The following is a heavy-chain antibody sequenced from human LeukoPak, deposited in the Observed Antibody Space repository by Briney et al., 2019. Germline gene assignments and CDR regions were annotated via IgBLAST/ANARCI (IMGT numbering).Heavy chain of an antibody. CDR1: GYTFTSYG. V-gene: IGHV1-18*01. CDR2: ISAYNGNT. CDR3: ARSLGDSSGYYPTGYYYYYMDV. Sequence: ASVTVSCKASGYTFTSYGISWVRQAPGQGREWMGWISAYNGNTNYAQKLQGRVTMSTDTSTSTAYMELRSLRSDDTDVYYCARSLGDSSGYYPTGYYYYYMDVWGKGTTVTVSS. D-gene: IGHD3-22*01. J-gene: IGHJ6*03.